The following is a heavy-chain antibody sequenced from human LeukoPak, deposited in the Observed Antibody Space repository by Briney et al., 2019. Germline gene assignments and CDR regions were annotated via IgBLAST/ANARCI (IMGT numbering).Heavy chain of an antibody. CDR3: ARDPGEYYFDY. CDR1: GGSISGYY. CDR2: IYYSGST. V-gene: IGHV4-59*01. J-gene: IGHJ4*02. Sequence: SETLSLTCTVSGGSISGYYWSWIQQPPGKGLEWIGYIYYSGSTNYNPSLKSRVTISVDTSKNQFSLKLSSVTAADTAVYYCARDPGEYYFDYWGQGTLVTVSS.